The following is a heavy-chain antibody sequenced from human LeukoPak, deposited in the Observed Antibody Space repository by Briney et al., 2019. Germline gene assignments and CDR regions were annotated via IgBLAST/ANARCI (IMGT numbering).Heavy chain of an antibody. Sequence: PSETLSLTCTVSGGSISTTSSCWGWIRQPPGKGLEWIGSICYSGSTYYNPSHQSRVTMSKDTPKNQFSLKLSSVTAADTAVYYCARVSCSSTSCYKDYYYYMDVWGKGTTVTVSS. J-gene: IGHJ6*03. CDR3: ARVSCSSTSCYKDYYYYMDV. CDR1: GGSISTTSSC. D-gene: IGHD2-2*02. CDR2: ICYSGST. V-gene: IGHV4-39*07.